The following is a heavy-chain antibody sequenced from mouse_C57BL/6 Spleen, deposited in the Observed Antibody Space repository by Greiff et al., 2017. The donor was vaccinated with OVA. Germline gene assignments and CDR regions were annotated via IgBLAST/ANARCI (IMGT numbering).Heavy chain of an antibody. Sequence: VQLQQSGPGLVAPSQSLSITCTVSGFSLTSYGVHWVRQPPGKGLEWLVVIWSDGSTTYNSALKSRLSISKDNSKSQVFLKMNSLQTDDTAMYYCAREEDDYDGGFAYWGQGTLVTVSA. D-gene: IGHD2-4*01. CDR2: IWSDGST. CDR3: AREEDDYDGGFAY. V-gene: IGHV2-6*03. CDR1: GFSLTSYG. J-gene: IGHJ3*01.